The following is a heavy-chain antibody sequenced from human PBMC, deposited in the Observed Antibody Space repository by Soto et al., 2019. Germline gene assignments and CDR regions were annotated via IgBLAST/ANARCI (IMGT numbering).Heavy chain of an antibody. J-gene: IGHJ3*02. CDR3: ARDGGTDYDILTGYYRSAFDI. CDR2: ISISSSYI. V-gene: IGHV3-21*01. D-gene: IGHD3-9*01. CDR1: GFTFSSYS. Sequence: EVQLVESGGGLVKPGGSLRLSCAASGFTFSSYSMNWVRQAPGKGLECVSSISISSSYIYYADSVKGRFTISRDNAKNSLYLQMNSLRSEDTAVYYCARDGGTDYDILTGYYRSAFDIWGQGTMVTVSS.